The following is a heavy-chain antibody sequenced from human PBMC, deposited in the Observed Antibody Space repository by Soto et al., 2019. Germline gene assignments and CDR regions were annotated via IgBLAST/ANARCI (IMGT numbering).Heavy chain of an antibody. J-gene: IGHJ4*02. V-gene: IGHV3-30-3*01. CDR1: GFTFSSYA. D-gene: IGHD3-22*01. CDR2: ISYDGSNK. CDR3: ARDRDYYDSSGYYPDY. Sequence: QVQLVESGGGVVQPGRSLRLSCAASGFTFSSYAMHWVRQAPGKGLEWVAVISYDGSNKYYADSVKGRFTISRDNSKNTLYLQMNSLRAEDTAVYYCARDRDYYDSSGYYPDYWGQGTLVTVSS.